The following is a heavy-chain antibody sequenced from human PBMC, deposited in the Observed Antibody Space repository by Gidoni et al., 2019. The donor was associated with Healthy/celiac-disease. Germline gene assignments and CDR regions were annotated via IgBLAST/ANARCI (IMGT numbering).Heavy chain of an antibody. V-gene: IGHV1-58*01. J-gene: IGHJ6*02. D-gene: IGHD1-1*01. Sequence: QMQLVQSGPEVKKPGTSVKVSCTASGFTFTSSAVQWVRQARGQRLEWIGWIVVGSGNTNYAQKFQERVTITRDMSTSTAYMELSSLRSEDTAVYYCAADQATTSMDVWGQGTTVTVSS. CDR1: GFTFTSSA. CDR2: IVVGSGNT. CDR3: AADQATTSMDV.